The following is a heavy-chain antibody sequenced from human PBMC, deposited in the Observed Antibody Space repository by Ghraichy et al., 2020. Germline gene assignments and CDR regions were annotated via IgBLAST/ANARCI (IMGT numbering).Heavy chain of an antibody. D-gene: IGHD6-19*01. Sequence: SQTLSLTCTVSGGSISSSSYYWGWIRQPPGKGLEWIGSIYYSGSTYYNPSLKSRVTISVDTSKNQFSLKLSSVTAADTAVYYCARHFEAVAGNDYWGQGTLVTVSS. CDR1: GGSISSSSYY. CDR2: IYYSGST. J-gene: IGHJ4*02. CDR3: ARHFEAVAGNDY. V-gene: IGHV4-39*07.